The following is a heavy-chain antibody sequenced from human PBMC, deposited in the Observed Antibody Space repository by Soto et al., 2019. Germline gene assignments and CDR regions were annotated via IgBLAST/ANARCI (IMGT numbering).Heavy chain of an antibody. CDR2: IKPDESEK. CDR3: VRGGSNYDS. Sequence: QPGGSLSLSCTASGFTFSDSWMTWDRQAPRKGLEWVARIKPDESEKKYADSLKGRSSISRDNAQNSMYLQMDTLRGEATAVYYCVRGGSNYDSWGQGTLVTVSS. CDR1: GFTFSDSW. J-gene: IGHJ5*02. V-gene: IGHV3-7*01. D-gene: IGHD4-4*01.